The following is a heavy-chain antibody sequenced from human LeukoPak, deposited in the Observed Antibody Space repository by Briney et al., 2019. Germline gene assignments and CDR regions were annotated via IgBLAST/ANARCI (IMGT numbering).Heavy chain of an antibody. CDR2: IKQDGSEK. J-gene: IGHJ5*02. V-gene: IGHV3-7*03. CDR3: ATTGLLGDIP. CDR1: GFTFSSNW. D-gene: IGHD2-21*01. Sequence: GGSLRLSCAASGFTFSSNWMSWVRQAPGKGLEWVANIKQDGSEKYYVDSVKGRFTISRDNAKKSVYLQMNSLRAEDTAVYYCATTGLLGDIPWGQGTLVTVSS.